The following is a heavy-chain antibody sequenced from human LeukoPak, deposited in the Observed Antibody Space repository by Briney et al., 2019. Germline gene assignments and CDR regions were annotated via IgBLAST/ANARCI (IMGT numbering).Heavy chain of an antibody. Sequence: ASVKVSCKASGSTFTYYAIHWVRQAPGQRLEWMGWINVGNGNTKYSQDFQGRVTMTTDTSTSTAYMELRSLRSDDTAVYYCASGSGPDYFDYWGQGTLVTVSS. D-gene: IGHD3-10*01. CDR1: GSTFTYYA. J-gene: IGHJ4*02. V-gene: IGHV1-3*01. CDR2: INVGNGNT. CDR3: ASGSGPDYFDY.